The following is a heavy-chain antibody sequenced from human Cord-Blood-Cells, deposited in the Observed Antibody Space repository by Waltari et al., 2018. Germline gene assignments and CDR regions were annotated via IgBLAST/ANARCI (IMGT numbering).Heavy chain of an antibody. J-gene: IGHJ4*02. Sequence: QLQLQESGPGLVKPSETLSLTCTVSGGSISSSSYYWGWLRQPPGKGLEWIGSIYYSGSTYYNPSLKSRVTISVDTSKNQFSLKLSSVTAADTAVYYCARRGYCSGGSCYGLYYFDYWGQGTLVTVSS. CDR2: IYYSGST. D-gene: IGHD2-15*01. CDR1: GGSISSSSYY. CDR3: ARRGYCSGGSCYGLYYFDY. V-gene: IGHV4-39*01.